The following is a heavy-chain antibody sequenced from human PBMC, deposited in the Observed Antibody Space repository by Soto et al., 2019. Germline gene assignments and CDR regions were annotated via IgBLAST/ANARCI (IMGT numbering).Heavy chain of an antibody. J-gene: IGHJ1*01. CDR1: GYTFTSYA. CDR3: ARVIDSILEYFQH. V-gene: IGHV1-3*01. Sequence: ASVKVSCKASGYTFTSYAMHWVRQAPGQRLEWMGWINAGNGNTKYSQKFQGRVTITRDTSASTAYMELSSLRSEDTAVYYCARVIDSILEYFQHWGQRTLVTVSS. CDR2: INAGNGNT. D-gene: IGHD3-22*01.